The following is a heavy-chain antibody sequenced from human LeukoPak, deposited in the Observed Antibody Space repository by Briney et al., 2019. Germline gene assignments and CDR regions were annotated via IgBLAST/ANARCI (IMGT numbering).Heavy chain of an antibody. CDR2: ISYDGSNK. CDR1: GFTFSSYA. V-gene: IGHV3-30-3*01. Sequence: PGRSLRLSCAASGFTFSSYAMHWVRQAPGKGLEWVAVISYDGSNKYYADSVKGRFTISRDNSKNTLYLQMNSLRAEDTAVYYCAKAFYMAVTTGYWGQGTLVTVSS. D-gene: IGHD4-17*01. CDR3: AKAFYMAVTTGY. J-gene: IGHJ4*02.